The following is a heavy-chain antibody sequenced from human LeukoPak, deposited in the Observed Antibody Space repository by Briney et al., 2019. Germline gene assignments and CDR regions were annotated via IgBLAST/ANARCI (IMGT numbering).Heavy chain of an antibody. V-gene: IGHV4-39*01. J-gene: IGHJ4*02. CDR2: IYYSGST. CDR3: ARQFGSFVPYGGDPDRLGY. CDR1: GGSISSRSYY. D-gene: IGHD4-23*01. Sequence: SETLSLTCTVSGGSISSRSYYWGWIRQPPGKGLEWIGCIYYSGSTSYNPSLKSRVTISVDTSKNQFSLKLSSVTAADTAVYYCARQFGSFVPYGGDPDRLGYWGQGTLVTVSS.